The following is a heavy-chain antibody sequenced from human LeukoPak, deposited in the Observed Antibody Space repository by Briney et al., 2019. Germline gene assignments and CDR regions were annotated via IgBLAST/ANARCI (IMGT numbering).Heavy chain of an antibody. V-gene: IGHV4-39*07. CDR1: GGSMSSSSYY. D-gene: IGHD3-10*01. CDR3: ARTPADPTMVRGVISYFDY. CDR2: IYYSGST. Sequence: SETLALTCTVSGGSMSSSSYYWGWIRQPPGKGLERIGSIYYSGSTYYNPSLKSRVTIPVDTSKNQFSLKLSSVTAADTAVYYCARTPADPTMVRGVISYFDYWGQGTLVTVSS. J-gene: IGHJ4*02.